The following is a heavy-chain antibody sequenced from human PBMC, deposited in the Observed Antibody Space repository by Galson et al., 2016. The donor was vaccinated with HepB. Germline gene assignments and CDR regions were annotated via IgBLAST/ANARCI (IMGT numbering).Heavy chain of an antibody. D-gene: IGHD1-1*01. CDR2: INQDGTAK. V-gene: IGHV3-7*04. CDR3: ARAYQYTLDY. CDR1: GLTFSNFW. J-gene: IGHJ4*02. Sequence: SLRLSCAASGLTFSNFWMTWVRQAPGKGLEWVANINQDGTAKHYLDSVRGRFTISRDNAKSSLFLQMTSLRAEDTAVYFCARAYQYTLDYWGQGTLVTVSS.